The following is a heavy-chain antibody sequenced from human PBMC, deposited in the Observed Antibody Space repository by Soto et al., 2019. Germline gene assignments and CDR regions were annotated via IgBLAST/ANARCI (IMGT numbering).Heavy chain of an antibody. CDR1: GFSLSTSGVG. J-gene: IGHJ4*02. CDR3: AHRHRGSSSWYTGRYFDY. D-gene: IGHD6-13*01. V-gene: IGHV2-5*02. Sequence: QITLKESGPPLVKPTQTLTLTCTFSGFSLSTSGVGVGWIRQPPGKALEWLALIYWDDDKRYSPSLKSRLTITKDTSKNQVVLTMTNMDPVDTATYYCAHRHRGSSSWYTGRYFDYWGQGTLVTVSS. CDR2: IYWDDDK.